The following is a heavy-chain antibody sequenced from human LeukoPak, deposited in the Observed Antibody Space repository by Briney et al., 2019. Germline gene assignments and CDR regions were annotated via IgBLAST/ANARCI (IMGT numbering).Heavy chain of an antibody. D-gene: IGHD3-10*01. Sequence: GGSLRLSCAASGFTFSSYWMSWVRQAPGKGLEWVANIKQDGSEKYYVDSVKGRFTISRDNAKNSLYLQMNSLRAEDTAVYYCARGNSMVRGVTYYYYYYMDVWGKGTTVTISS. CDR2: IKQDGSEK. J-gene: IGHJ6*03. V-gene: IGHV3-7*01. CDR1: GFTFSSYW. CDR3: ARGNSMVRGVTYYYYYYMDV.